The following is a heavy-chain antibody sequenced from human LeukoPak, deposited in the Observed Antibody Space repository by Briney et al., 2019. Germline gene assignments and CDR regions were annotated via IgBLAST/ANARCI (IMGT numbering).Heavy chain of an antibody. J-gene: IGHJ4*02. CDR2: INSNGSST. CDR3: ARRYCSSTSCYYDS. D-gene: IGHD2-2*01. CDR1: GFTFSSYW. V-gene: IGHV3-74*01. Sequence: EPGGSLRLSCAASGFTFSSYWMHWVRQAPGKGLVWVSRINSNGSSTSYADSVKGRFTISRDNAKNTLYLQMHSLRAEDTAVYYCARRYCSSTSCYYDSWGQGTLVTVSS.